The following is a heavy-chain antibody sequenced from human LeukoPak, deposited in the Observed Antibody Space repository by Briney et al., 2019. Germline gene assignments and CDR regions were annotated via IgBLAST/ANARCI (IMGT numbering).Heavy chain of an antibody. CDR3: GRDGVGIHAFDI. CDR1: GGSFRGYY. Sequence: SETLSLTCAVYGGSFRGYYWSWIRQPPAKGLEGSGEINHSGSNYYNPSLKSRVTISQDTSQNQFSLKLSSVTASETAVDYCGRDGVGIHAFDIWGQGTMVSVSS. D-gene: IGHD5-18*01. V-gene: IGHV4-34*01. CDR2: INHSGSN. J-gene: IGHJ3*02.